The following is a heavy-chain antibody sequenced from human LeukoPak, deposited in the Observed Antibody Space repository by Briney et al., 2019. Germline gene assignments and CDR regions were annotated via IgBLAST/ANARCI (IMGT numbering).Heavy chain of an antibody. CDR3: AREEGGYYYDSIRDAFDI. CDR2: IYYSGST. D-gene: IGHD3-22*01. Sequence: LRLSCAASGFTLSSYWVHWVRQAPGKGLEWIGYIYYSGSTYYNPSLKSRVTISVDTSKNQFSLKLSSVTAADTAVYYCAREEGGYYYDSIRDAFDIWGQGTMVTVSS. V-gene: IGHV4-30-4*08. J-gene: IGHJ3*02. CDR1: GFTLSSYW.